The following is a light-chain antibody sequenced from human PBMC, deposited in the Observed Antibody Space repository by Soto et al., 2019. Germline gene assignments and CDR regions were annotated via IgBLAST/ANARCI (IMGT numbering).Light chain of an antibody. J-gene: IGKJ2*01. CDR3: QQYNNWPPGYT. CDR2: GAS. Sequence: EIVMTQSPATLSVSPGERVTLSCRASQSLSGNLAWYQQKPGQAPRLLIYGASYRAMGNPARFSGSGSGTEFTLTISSLQSEDFAVYYCQQYNNWPPGYTFGQGSKLEIE. V-gene: IGKV3-15*01. CDR1: QSLSGN.